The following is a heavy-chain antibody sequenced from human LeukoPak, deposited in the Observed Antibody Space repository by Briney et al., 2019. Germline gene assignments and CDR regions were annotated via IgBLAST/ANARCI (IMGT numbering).Heavy chain of an antibody. D-gene: IGHD3-10*01. CDR3: ARDLWFGELDYGMDV. CDR1: GYTFTSYY. Sequence: ASVKVSCKASGYTFTSYYMHWVRQAPGQGLEWMGIINPSGGSTSYAQKFQGRVTMTRDTSTSTVYMELSSLRSEDTAVYYCARDLWFGELDYGMDVWGQGTTVTVSS. CDR2: INPSGGST. V-gene: IGHV1-46*01. J-gene: IGHJ6*02.